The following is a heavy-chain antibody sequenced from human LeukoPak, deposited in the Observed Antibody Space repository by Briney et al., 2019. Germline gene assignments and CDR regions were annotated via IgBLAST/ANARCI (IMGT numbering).Heavy chain of an antibody. Sequence: GGSLRLSCAASGFTFSSYAMHWVRQAPGKGLEWVAVISYDGSNKYYADSVKGRFTISRDNSKNTLYLQLNSLRAEDTAVYYCAKDSRSSGWYNWFDPWGQGTLVTVSS. CDR3: AKDSRSSGWYNWFDP. CDR2: ISYDGSNK. D-gene: IGHD6-19*01. J-gene: IGHJ5*02. CDR1: GFTFSSYA. V-gene: IGHV3-30*04.